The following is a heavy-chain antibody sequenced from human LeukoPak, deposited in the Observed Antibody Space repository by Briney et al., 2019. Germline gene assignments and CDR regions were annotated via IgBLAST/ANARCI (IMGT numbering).Heavy chain of an antibody. CDR2: MNPNSGNT. J-gene: IGHJ4*02. V-gene: IGHV1-8*01. D-gene: IGHD5-12*01. Sequence: ASVKVSCKASGYTFTSYDINWVRQATGQGLEWMGWMNPNSGNTGYAQKFQGRVTMTRNTSISTAYMELSSLRSEDTAVYYCARGWDRWLRTDIGYWGQGTLVTVSS. CDR3: ARGWDRWLRTDIGY. CDR1: GYTFTSYD.